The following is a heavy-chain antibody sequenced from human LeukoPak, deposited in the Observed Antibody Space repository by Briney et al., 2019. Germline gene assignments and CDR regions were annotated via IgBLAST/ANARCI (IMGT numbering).Heavy chain of an antibody. CDR3: ARGDYGDRDLDY. Sequence: GGSLRLSCAASGFTFSSYGMSWVRQAPGKGLEWVSAIGGRDGSTYYADSVKGRFTISRDNAKSSLYLQMNSLRDEDTAVYYCARGDYGDRDLDYWGQGTLVTVSS. CDR2: IGGRDGST. D-gene: IGHD4-17*01. CDR1: GFTFSSYG. V-gene: IGHV3-23*01. J-gene: IGHJ4*02.